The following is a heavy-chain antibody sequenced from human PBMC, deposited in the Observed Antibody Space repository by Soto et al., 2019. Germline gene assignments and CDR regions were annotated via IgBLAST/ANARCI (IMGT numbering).Heavy chain of an antibody. J-gene: IGHJ5*02. D-gene: IGHD6-6*01. V-gene: IGHV6-1*01. CDR1: GDSVSSNSAA. CDR3: SRGSVRIGARPENWFDP. Sequence: PSQTLSLTCAISGDSVSSNSAAWNWIRQSPSRGLEWLGRTYYRSKWYSDYAVSLRGRITINPDTSKNQFSLQLNSVTPEATAVNYCSRGSVRIGARPENWFDPWGQETLVTVSS. CDR2: TYYRSKWYS.